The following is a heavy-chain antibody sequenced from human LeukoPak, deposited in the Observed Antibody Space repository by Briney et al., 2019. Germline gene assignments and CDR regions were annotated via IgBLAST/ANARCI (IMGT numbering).Heavy chain of an antibody. CDR1: GFPFSTYA. J-gene: IGHJ4*02. Sequence: GGSLRLSCAASGFPFSTYAMNWVRQAPGKGLEWVSGIYGSGGGIQYADSVKGRFTISRDNSKSTLYLQMNSLRAEDTAVYYCAKITLAVAGTDFDYWGQGTLVTVSS. CDR2: IYGSGGGI. V-gene: IGHV3-23*01. CDR3: AKITLAVAGTDFDY. D-gene: IGHD6-19*01.